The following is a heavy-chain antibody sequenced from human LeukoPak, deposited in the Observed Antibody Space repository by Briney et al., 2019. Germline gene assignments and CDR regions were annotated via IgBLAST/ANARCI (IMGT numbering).Heavy chain of an antibody. J-gene: IGHJ4*02. Sequence: GGSLRLSCAASGFTVRSNYMSWVRQAPGEGLEWVSVIYSGGSTYYADSVKGRFTISTDNSKNTLYLQMNSLRAEDTAMYYCARDGGGRSDYWGQGTLVTVSS. D-gene: IGHD4-23*01. CDR2: IYSGGST. CDR3: ARDGGGRSDY. V-gene: IGHV3-53*01. CDR1: GFTVRSNY.